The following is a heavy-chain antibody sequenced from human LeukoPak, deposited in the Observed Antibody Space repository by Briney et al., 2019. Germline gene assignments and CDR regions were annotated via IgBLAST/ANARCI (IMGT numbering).Heavy chain of an antibody. V-gene: IGHV3-21*01. CDR2: ISSSSSYI. J-gene: IGHJ4*02. Sequence: PGGSLRLSCAASGFTFSRHSINWVRQAPGKGLEWVSSISSSSSYIYYADSVKGRFTISRDNAKNSLYLQMNSLRAEDTAVYYCARDRRYGYYFDYWGQGILVTVSS. CDR1: GFTFSRHS. D-gene: IGHD5-18*01. CDR3: ARDRRYGYYFDY.